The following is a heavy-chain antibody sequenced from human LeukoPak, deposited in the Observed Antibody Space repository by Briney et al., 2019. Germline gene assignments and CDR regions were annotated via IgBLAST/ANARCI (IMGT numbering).Heavy chain of an antibody. CDR1: GGSFSGYY. Sequence: SETLSLTCAVYGGSFSGYYWSWIRQPPGKGLEWIGEINHSGSTNYNPSLKSRVTISVDTSKNQFSLKLSSVTAADTAVHYCARGHLSNWFDPWGQGTLVTVSS. CDR2: INHSGST. J-gene: IGHJ5*02. V-gene: IGHV4-34*01. CDR3: ARGHLSNWFDP.